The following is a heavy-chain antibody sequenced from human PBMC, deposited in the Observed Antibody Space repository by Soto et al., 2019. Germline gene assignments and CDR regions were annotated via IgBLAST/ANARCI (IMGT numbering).Heavy chain of an antibody. V-gene: IGHV4-31*03. CDR1: GGSISSGGYY. D-gene: IGHD3-22*01. CDR3: ARVYTAYYYDRSGYGGLDA. CDR2: IYYSGST. Sequence: SETLSLTCTVSGGSISSGGYYWSWIRQHPGKGLEWMGYIYYSGSTYYNPSLKSRVTISVGTAKNQFSLRLSSVTAAATAVHYCARVYTAYYYDRSGYGGLDAWGQGTLV. J-gene: IGHJ5*02.